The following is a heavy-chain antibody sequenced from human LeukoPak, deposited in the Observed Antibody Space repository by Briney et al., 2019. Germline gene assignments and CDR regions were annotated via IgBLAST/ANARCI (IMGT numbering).Heavy chain of an antibody. J-gene: IGHJ5*02. CDR2: INPDGGST. CDR3: ASQTRLQGYCSGGSCYKRSWFDP. Sequence: GASVTVSCKASGYTFTSYWIQWVRQAPGQGLEWMGLINPDGGSTAYAHRFQGRVIMTRDTSTSTAYMDLSSLRSEDTAVYYCASQTRLQGYCSGGSCYKRSWFDPWGQGTLVTVSS. CDR1: GYTFTSYW. D-gene: IGHD2-15*01. V-gene: IGHV1-46*01.